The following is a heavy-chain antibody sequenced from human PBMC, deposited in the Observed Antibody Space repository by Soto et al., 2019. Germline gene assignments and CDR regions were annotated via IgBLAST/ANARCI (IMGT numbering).Heavy chain of an antibody. CDR2: ISYDGSQK. CDR3: ARAPSSTWHTLDF. CDR1: GFKFTDFA. Sequence: LRLSCAASGFKFTDFAFHWVRQSPGMGLEWVAVISYDGSQKYYTPSVQGRFSISRDNSKSIVFLQTNSLRPADSAIYYCARAPSSTWHTLDFWGQGALVTVSS. J-gene: IGHJ4*02. V-gene: IGHV3-30-3*01. D-gene: IGHD2-2*01.